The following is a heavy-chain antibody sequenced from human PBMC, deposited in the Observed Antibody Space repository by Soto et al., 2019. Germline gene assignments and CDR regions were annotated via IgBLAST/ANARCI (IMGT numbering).Heavy chain of an antibody. CDR2: ISAYNGNT. CDR1: GYTFTSYG. D-gene: IGHD6-19*01. Sequence: ASVKVSCQASGYTFTSYGISWVRQAPGQGLEWMGWISAYNGNTNYAQKLQGRVTMTTDTSTSTAYMELRSLRSDDTAVYYCARKFGYSSGWYYFDYWGQGTLVTVSS. V-gene: IGHV1-18*04. CDR3: ARKFGYSSGWYYFDY. J-gene: IGHJ4*02.